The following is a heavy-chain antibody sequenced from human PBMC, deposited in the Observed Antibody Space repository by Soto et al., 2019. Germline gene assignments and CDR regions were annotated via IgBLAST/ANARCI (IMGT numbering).Heavy chain of an antibody. Sequence: ASVKVSCKASGYTFTGYYMHWVRQAPGQGLEWMGWINPNSGGTNYAQKFQGRVTMTRGTSISTAYMELSRLRSDDTAVYYCNTIFGGASVPYYYGMDVWGQGTTVTVSS. D-gene: IGHD3-3*01. CDR2: INPNSGGT. CDR1: GYTFTGYY. V-gene: IGHV1-2*02. CDR3: NTIFGGASVPYYYGMDV. J-gene: IGHJ6*02.